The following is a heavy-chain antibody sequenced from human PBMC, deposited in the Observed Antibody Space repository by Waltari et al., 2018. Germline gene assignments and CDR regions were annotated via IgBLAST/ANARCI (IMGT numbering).Heavy chain of an antibody. CDR3: ASLPTMLVVVGVGAFDI. J-gene: IGHJ3*02. V-gene: IGHV4-34*01. D-gene: IGHD3-22*01. CDR1: GGSFSSHY. Sequence: QVQLQQWGAGLVKPSETLSLTCAVYGGSFSSHYWSWIRQPPGKGLEWIGEIYHSGSTNYNPSLKSRVTISVDTSKNQFSLKLSSVTAADTAVYYCASLPTMLVVVGVGAFDIWGQGTMVTVSS. CDR2: IYHSGST.